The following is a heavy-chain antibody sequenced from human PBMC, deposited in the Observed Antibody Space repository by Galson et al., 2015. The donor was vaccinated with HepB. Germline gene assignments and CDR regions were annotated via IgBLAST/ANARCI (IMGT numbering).Heavy chain of an antibody. Sequence: SETLSLTCIVSGGSITSSSFYWGWIRQPPGRGLEWIGNIYSSGTAYYNPSLKSRFTISVDTSKDQFYLKLSSVTAADTALYYCARGDPNKYFDFWSGSLGGAFDMWGQGTMVTVSS. CDR2: IYSSGTA. D-gene: IGHD3-3*01. CDR1: GGSITSSSFY. V-gene: IGHV4-39*01. J-gene: IGHJ3*02. CDR3: ARGDPNKYFDFWSGSLGGAFDM.